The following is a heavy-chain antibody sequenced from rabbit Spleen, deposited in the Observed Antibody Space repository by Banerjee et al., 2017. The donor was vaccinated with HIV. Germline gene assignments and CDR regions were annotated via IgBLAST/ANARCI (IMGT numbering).Heavy chain of an antibody. CDR1: GVSLHDKDV. J-gene: IGHJ4*01. Sequence: QEQLEESGGDLVKPGGSLTLTCKASGVSLHDKDVMCWVRQAPGKGLEWIACIDTNDGDTDYANWPKGRFTISKTSSTTVTLQMTSLTAADTATYFCARGIDDAYSYDYYFNFWGQGTLVTVS. CDR2: IDTNDGDT. CDR3: ARGIDDAYSYDYYFNF. V-gene: IGHV1S45*01. D-gene: IGHD6-1*01.